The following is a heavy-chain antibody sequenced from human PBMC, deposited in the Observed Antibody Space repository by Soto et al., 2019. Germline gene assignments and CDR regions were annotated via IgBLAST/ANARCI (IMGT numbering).Heavy chain of an antibody. CDR2: ISGSGGST. V-gene: IGHV3-23*01. CDR3: AKDHLGAVAGTVDY. CDR1: GFTFSSYA. D-gene: IGHD6-19*01. Sequence: GGSLRLSCAASGFTFSSYAMSWVRHAPGKGLEWVSAISGSGGSTYYADSVKGRFTISRDNSKNTLYLQMNSLRAEDTAVYYCAKDHLGAVAGTVDYWGQGTLVTVSS. J-gene: IGHJ4*02.